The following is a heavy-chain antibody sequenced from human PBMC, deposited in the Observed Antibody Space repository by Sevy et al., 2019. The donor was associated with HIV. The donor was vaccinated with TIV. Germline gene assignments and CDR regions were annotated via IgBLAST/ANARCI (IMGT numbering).Heavy chain of an antibody. D-gene: IGHD3-3*01. Sequence: GGSLRLSCSGSGFSFSNSGMNWVRQTPGKGLKYVSAISGDGVSTYYTDSVRGRFTISRDNSKNTLYLQMSSLRVEDTAVYYCVKDPDYNFWRGDYGMDVWGQGTTVTVSS. CDR2: ISGDGVST. CDR1: GFSFSNSG. J-gene: IGHJ6*02. V-gene: IGHV3-64D*06. CDR3: VKDPDYNFWRGDYGMDV.